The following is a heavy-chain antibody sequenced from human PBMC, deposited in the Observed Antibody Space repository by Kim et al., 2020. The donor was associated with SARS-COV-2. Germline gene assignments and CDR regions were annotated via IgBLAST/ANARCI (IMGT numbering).Heavy chain of an antibody. V-gene: IGHV4-59*01. CDR2: IYYSGST. D-gene: IGHD3-10*01. CDR3: SRAVYYGSGSRCYGMDG. CDR1: GGSISSYY. J-gene: IGHJ6*02. Sequence: SETLSLTCTVSGGSISSYYWSWIRQPPGKGLEWIGYIYYSGSTDYNPSLKSRVSISVDTSKNQFSLNLSSVTAADTAVYYCSRAVYYGSGSRCYGMDGWGQGTTVTVSS.